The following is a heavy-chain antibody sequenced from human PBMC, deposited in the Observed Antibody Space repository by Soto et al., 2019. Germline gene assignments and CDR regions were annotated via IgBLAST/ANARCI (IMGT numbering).Heavy chain of an antibody. CDR3: ASSYGSGYRAFDY. D-gene: IGHD3-10*01. J-gene: IGHJ4*02. V-gene: IGHV1-69*02. CDR2: INPILSMS. Sequence: QVQLVQSGAEVKKPGSSVRVSCKASGDTFTLYSINWVRQAPGLGLKWMGRINPILSMSNYAQRFQGRVTMTADKSTSTAYMELSSLRSEDTAMYYCASSYGSGYRAFDYWGQGALVTVSS. CDR1: GDTFTLYS.